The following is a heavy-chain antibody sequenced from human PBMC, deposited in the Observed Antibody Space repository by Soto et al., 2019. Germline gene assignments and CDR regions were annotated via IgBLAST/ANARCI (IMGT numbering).Heavy chain of an antibody. J-gene: IGHJ6*02. Sequence: QVQLVESGGGVVQPGRSLRLSCAASGFTFSSYAMHWVRQAPGKGLEWGAVISYDGSNKYYADSVKGRFTISRDNSKNTLYLQMNSLRAEDTAVYYCARDLVGKGSSSWYCGMDVWGQGTTVTVSS. V-gene: IGHV3-30-3*01. CDR1: GFTFSSYA. D-gene: IGHD6-13*01. CDR3: ARDLVGKGSSSWYCGMDV. CDR2: ISYDGSNK.